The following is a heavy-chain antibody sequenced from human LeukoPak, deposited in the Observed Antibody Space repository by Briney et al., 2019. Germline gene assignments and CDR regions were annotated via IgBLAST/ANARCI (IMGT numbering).Heavy chain of an antibody. D-gene: IGHD3-22*01. CDR2: INPNSGGT. CDR3: ARDLGDSSGYSPPAEYFQH. Sequence: GASVKASCKASGYTFTGYYMHWVRQAPGQGLEWMGWINPNSGGTNYAQKFQGRVTMTRDTSISTAYMELSRLRSDDTAVYYCARDLGDSSGYSPPAEYFQHWGQGTLVTVSS. V-gene: IGHV1-2*02. CDR1: GYTFTGYY. J-gene: IGHJ1*01.